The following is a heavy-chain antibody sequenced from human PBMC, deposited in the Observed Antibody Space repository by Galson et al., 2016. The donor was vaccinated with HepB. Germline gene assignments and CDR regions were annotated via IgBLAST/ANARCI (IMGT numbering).Heavy chain of an antibody. D-gene: IGHD4-17*01. J-gene: IGHJ5*02. CDR3: ARGPLTVNTYCCWFDP. CDR1: GFTFSTYG. V-gene: IGHV3-30*03. CDR2: IFNDGSGQ. Sequence: SLRLSCAASGFTFSTYGMHWVRQAPGKGLEWVANIFNDGSGQDYADSVKGRFTISRDNSKNTLYLQMNSLRAEDTAVYYCARGPLTVNTYCCWFDPWGQGTLVTVSS.